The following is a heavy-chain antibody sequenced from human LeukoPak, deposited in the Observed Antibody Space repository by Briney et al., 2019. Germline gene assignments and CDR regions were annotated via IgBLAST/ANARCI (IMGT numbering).Heavy chain of an antibody. Sequence: SEALSLTCTVSGYSISSGYYWVWIRQTPGKGLEWIGSIYRSGSTNYNPSLKSRVTISVDTSKNQFSLKVNSVTAADTALYYCARGDCSSTICYSPMDVWGKGTTVTVSS. CDR3: ARGDCSSTICYSPMDV. J-gene: IGHJ6*03. CDR2: IYRSGST. D-gene: IGHD2-2*01. V-gene: IGHV4-38-2*02. CDR1: GYSISSGYY.